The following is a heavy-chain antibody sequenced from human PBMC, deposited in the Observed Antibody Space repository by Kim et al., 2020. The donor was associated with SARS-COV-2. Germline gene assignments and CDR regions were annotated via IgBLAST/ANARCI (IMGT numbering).Heavy chain of an antibody. J-gene: IGHJ6*02. V-gene: IGHV1-18*01. CDR3: ARPSAVVPAAPQVYYYGMDV. CDR2: ISAYNGNT. D-gene: IGHD2-2*01. CDR1: GYTFTGYG. Sequence: ASVKVSCKASGYTFTGYGISWVRQAPGQGLEWMGWISAYNGNTNYAQKLQGRVTMTTDTSTSTAYMELRSLRSDDTAVYYCARPSAVVPAAPQVYYYGMDVWGQGTTVTVSS.